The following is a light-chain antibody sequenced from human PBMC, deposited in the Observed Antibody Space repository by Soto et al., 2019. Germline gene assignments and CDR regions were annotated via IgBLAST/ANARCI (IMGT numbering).Light chain of an antibody. CDR3: QRIYSMPVT. CDR2: AAS. CDR1: QSITSY. J-gene: IGKJ1*01. V-gene: IGKV1-39*01. Sequence: DIQMTQFPSSLSASVGDRVTITCRASQSITSYLNWYQQKPGKAPNILIYAASTLQSGVPSRFSGSGSGTAFTLTISSLQPEDFATYYCQRIYSMPVTFGPGTKVDIK.